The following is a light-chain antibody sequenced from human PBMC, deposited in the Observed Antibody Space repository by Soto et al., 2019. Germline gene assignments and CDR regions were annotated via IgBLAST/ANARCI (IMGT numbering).Light chain of an antibody. V-gene: IGKV2-28*01. CDR2: LGS. J-gene: IGKJ5*01. CDR3: MQGLQDLT. Sequence: IVMTQSPLSLPVTPGEPASISCRSSQSLLYSNGYNYLDWYLQRPGQSPQLLIYLGSNGAPGVPDRFSGSGSGTDFTLKISRVEAEDVGVYYCMQGLQDLTFGQGTRLEIQ. CDR1: QSLLYSNGYNY.